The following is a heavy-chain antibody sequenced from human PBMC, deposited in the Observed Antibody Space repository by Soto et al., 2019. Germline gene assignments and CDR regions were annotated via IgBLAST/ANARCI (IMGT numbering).Heavy chain of an antibody. D-gene: IGHD5-18*01. CDR2: FDPEDGET. CDR1: GYTLTELS. Sequence: GASVKVSCKVSGYTLTELSMHWVRQAPGKGLEWMGGFDPEDGETIYAQKFQGRVTMTEDTSTDTAYMELSSLRSEDTAVYYCATTGYSYGLYYFDYWGQGTLVTVSS. V-gene: IGHV1-24*01. CDR3: ATTGYSYGLYYFDY. J-gene: IGHJ4*02.